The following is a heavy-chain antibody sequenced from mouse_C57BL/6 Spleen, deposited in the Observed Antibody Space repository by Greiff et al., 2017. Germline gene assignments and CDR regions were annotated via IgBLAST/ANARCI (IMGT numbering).Heavy chain of an antibody. CDR2: IWCGGST. CDR1: GFSLTSYC. D-gene: IGHD1-1*01. J-gene: IGHJ1*03. Sequence: QVQLKESGPGLVQPSQSLSITCTVSGFSLTSYCVHWVRQSPGKGLEWMGVIWCGGSTDYNAAFISRLSISKDTSKSQVFFKMNILQADDAAIYYGARWGTTVVETYWYLDVWGTGTTVTVSS. V-gene: IGHV2-2*01. CDR3: ARWGTTVVETYWYLDV.